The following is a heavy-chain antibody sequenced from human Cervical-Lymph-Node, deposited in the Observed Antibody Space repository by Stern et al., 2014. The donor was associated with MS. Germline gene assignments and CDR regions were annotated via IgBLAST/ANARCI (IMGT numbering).Heavy chain of an antibody. Sequence: QLVQSGGGLVQPGRSLRLSCAASGFTFGDYAMPWVRQAPGKGLEWVSGIRWNSGAIGYADSVKGRFTSSRDNAKNSLYLQMNSLRPEDTALYYCAIDPYIAAVGIIDPVDYWGQGTLVTVSS. V-gene: IGHV3-9*01. CDR1: GFTFGDYA. CDR2: IRWNSGAI. J-gene: IGHJ4*02. CDR3: AIDPYIAAVGIIDPVDY. D-gene: IGHD6-13*01.